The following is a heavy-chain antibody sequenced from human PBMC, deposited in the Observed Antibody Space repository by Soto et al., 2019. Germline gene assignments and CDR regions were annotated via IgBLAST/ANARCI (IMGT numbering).Heavy chain of an antibody. V-gene: IGHV1-18*01. Sequence: QVQLVQSGAEVKKPGASVKVSCKASGYTFTSYGISWVRQAPGQGLEWMGWISAYNGNTNYAQKLQGRVTMTTDTSTSTAYMELRSLRSDDTAVYYCSRDEGTAEQQGESGGLDYWGQGTLVTVSS. D-gene: IGHD6-13*01. CDR2: ISAYNGNT. CDR3: SRDEGTAEQQGESGGLDY. J-gene: IGHJ4*02. CDR1: GYTFTSYG.